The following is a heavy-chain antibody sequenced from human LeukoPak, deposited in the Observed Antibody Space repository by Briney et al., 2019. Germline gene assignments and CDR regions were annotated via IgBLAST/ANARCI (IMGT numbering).Heavy chain of an antibody. J-gene: IGHJ4*02. D-gene: IGHD5-12*01. CDR1: GFTFSSYW. Sequence: GGSLRLSYAASGFTFSSYWMTWVSQAPGKGLEWVAQINQDGSEEYYMDSVKARFTISRDNAKNSVFLQMNSLRAEDTAVYYCVRDGGVSGYDLLDYWGQGTLVTVSS. V-gene: IGHV3-7*01. CDR2: INQDGSEE. CDR3: VRDGGVSGYDLLDY.